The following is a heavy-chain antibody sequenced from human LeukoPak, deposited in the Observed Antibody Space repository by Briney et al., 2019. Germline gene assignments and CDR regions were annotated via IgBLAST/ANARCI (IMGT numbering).Heavy chain of an antibody. CDR3: ARANGAVAGTRTEHFQH. D-gene: IGHD6-19*01. Sequence: PGGSLRLSCAASAFTFSSYAMHWVRQAPGKGLEWVAVIAYDGGNKYYADSVKGRFTISRDNSKNTLYLEMNSLRAEDTAVYYCARANGAVAGTRTEHFQHWGQGTLVTVSS. V-gene: IGHV3-30-3*01. CDR2: IAYDGGNK. J-gene: IGHJ1*01. CDR1: AFTFSSYA.